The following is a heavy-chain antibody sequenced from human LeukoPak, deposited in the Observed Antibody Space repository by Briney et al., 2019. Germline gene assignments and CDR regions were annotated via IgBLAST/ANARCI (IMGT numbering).Heavy chain of an antibody. CDR3: ASPRGDDSGGYYTWYFHH. CDR2: VFHSGGT. CDR1: GDFISSSSYY. V-gene: IGHV4-39*07. Sequence: SETLSLTCTVSGDFISSSSYYWAWIRQSPGKGLEWLGSVFHSGGTYYNPSLRSRVTVSVATSKNQFSLKLSSVTAADTAVYFCASPRGDDSGGYYTWYFHHWGQGILVTVSS. D-gene: IGHD3-22*01. J-gene: IGHJ1*01.